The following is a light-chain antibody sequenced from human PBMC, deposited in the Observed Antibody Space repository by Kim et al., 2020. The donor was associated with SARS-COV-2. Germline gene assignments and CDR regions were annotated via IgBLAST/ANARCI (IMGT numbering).Light chain of an antibody. CDR1: KLGDKY. V-gene: IGLV3-1*01. J-gene: IGLJ1*01. CDR2: QDD. CDR3: QTWDSHTLV. Sequence: SYELTQPPSVSVSPGQTVSITCSGDKLGDKYTYWYQQKPGQSPVLVIYQDDKRPSGIPERFSGSNSGDTATLTISGTQPMDEGDYYCQTWDSHTLVFGAG.